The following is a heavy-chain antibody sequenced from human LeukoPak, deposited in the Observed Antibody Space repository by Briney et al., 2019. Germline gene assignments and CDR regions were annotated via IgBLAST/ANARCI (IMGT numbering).Heavy chain of an antibody. CDR1: GGSVSSGSYY. Sequence: ETLSLTCTVSGGSVSSGSYYWSWLRQPPGRGLEWIGYIYYSGSTNYNPSLKSRVTISVDTSKNQFSLKLSSVTAADTAVYYCARYARGVVVPAASIYYGMDVWGKGTTVTVSS. J-gene: IGHJ6*04. CDR2: IYYSGST. D-gene: IGHD2-2*01. CDR3: ARYARGVVVPAASIYYGMDV. V-gene: IGHV4-61*01.